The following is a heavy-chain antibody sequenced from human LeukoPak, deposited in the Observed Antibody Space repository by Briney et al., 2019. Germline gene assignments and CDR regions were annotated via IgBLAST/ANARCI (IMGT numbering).Heavy chain of an antibody. CDR2: IHWDDDK. J-gene: IGHJ4*02. CDR3: ARQRGYSSGRGVDY. D-gene: IGHD6-19*01. V-gene: IGHV2-70*13. Sequence: SGPTLVNPTQTLTLTCTFSGFSLSTTGMCVTWIRQPPVKARECLALIHWDDDKFYSPTLGTRLTISKDTSRNQVVLAMTNMDPVDTATYYCARQRGYSSGRGVDYWGQGTLVTVSS. CDR1: GFSLSTTGMC.